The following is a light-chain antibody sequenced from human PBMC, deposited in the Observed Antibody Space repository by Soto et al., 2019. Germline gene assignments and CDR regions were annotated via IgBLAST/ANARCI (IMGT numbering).Light chain of an antibody. CDR2: AAS. V-gene: IGKV3-15*01. J-gene: IGKJ4*01. CDR3: QHYKQWPQLT. CDR1: QSVSTN. Sequence: EIVMTQSPATLSLSPGERATLFCRASQSVSTNLAWYQQKPGQAPSVLIYAASTRANGIPARFSGSGSGTDFSLTISSLQSEDFAVYYCQHYKQWPQLTFGGETKVEIK.